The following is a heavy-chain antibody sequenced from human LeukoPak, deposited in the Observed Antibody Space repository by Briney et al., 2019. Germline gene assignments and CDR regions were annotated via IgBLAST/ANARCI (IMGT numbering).Heavy chain of an antibody. CDR3: AKRGVVIRVFLVGFPKEPYSFDP. V-gene: IGHV3-33*06. D-gene: IGHD2-15*01. CDR2: IWYDGSNK. CDR1: GFTFSTYW. Sequence: GGSLRLSCAASGFTFSTYWMHWVRQAPGKGLEWVAVIWYDGSNKYYADSVKGRFTIPRDNSENTLYLQMNSLRAEDTAVYYCAKRGVVIRVFLVGFPKEPYSFDPWGQGALVTVSS. J-gene: IGHJ5*02.